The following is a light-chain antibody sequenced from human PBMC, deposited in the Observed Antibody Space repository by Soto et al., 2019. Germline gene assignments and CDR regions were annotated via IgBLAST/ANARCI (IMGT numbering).Light chain of an antibody. V-gene: IGKV3-15*01. CDR1: QSVSGN. CDR2: GAS. Sequence: EIVMTQSPSTLSVSPGERATLSCRASQSVSGNLAWYQQKPGQAPRLLIYGASTRATGIPARFSGSGSGTEFTLTISSLQSEDFAVYYCQQYNTWPRTFGQGTKVEIK. J-gene: IGKJ1*01. CDR3: QQYNTWPRT.